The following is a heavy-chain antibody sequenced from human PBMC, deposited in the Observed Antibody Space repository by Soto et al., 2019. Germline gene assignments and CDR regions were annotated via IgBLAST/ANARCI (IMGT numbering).Heavy chain of an antibody. Sequence: QVQLVESGGGLVKPGGSLRLSCEASGFSFSDYYMTWIRQAPGKGPEWLACISHRGEAKYSADSVKGRFTFSRDNAKNSLFLQINSLRAEDTAVYYCARDSYYDSSSYYPIWGQGTLVTVSS. CDR1: GFSFSDYY. J-gene: IGHJ4*02. CDR2: ISHRGEAK. V-gene: IGHV3-11*01. D-gene: IGHD3-22*01. CDR3: ARDSYYDSSSYYPI.